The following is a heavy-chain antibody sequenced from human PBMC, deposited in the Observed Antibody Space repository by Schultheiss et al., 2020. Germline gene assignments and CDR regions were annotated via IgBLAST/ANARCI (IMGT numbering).Heavy chain of an antibody. CDR3: AKGFSGSSYSSTKY. D-gene: IGHD2-15*01. CDR2: INGAGDTT. CDR1: GFAFSAYA. V-gene: IGHV3-23*01. Sequence: GGSLRLSCATSGFAFSAYAMNWVRQAPGKGLEWVSTINGAGDTTFYTDSVKGRFTISRDDSRNTLYLQMNSLRAEDTAVYYCAKGFSGSSYSSTKYWGQGTLVTVSS. J-gene: IGHJ4*02.